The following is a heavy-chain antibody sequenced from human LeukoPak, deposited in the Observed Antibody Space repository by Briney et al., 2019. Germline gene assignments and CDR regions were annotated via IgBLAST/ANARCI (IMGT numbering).Heavy chain of an antibody. V-gene: IGHV3-11*04. CDR2: ISSSGSTI. CDR3: ARTDYYDSSGYYPR. D-gene: IGHD3-22*01. Sequence: GGSLRLSCAASGFSVSRNYMSWVRQAPGKGLEWVSYISSSGSTIYYADSVKGRFTISRDNAKNSLYLQMNSLRAEDTAVYYCARTDYYDSSGYYPRWGQGTMVTVSS. CDR1: GFSVSRNY. J-gene: IGHJ3*01.